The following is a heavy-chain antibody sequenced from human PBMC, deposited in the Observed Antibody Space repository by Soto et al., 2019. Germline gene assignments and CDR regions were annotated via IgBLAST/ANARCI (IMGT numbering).Heavy chain of an antibody. J-gene: IGHJ6*02. D-gene: IGHD2-2*02. CDR2: IRSRANNFAT. CDR1: GFIFSGSA. CDR3: ARGQGAAIGDYYYHGMDV. Sequence: EVQLVESGGGLVQPGGSLKLSCAASGFIFSGSAIHWVRQASGKGLEWVGRIRSRANNFATSSAASVKGRFTFSRDDSKNTAYLQMNTLKAEYTAVYYCARGQGAAIGDYYYHGMDVWGQGTTVTVSS. V-gene: IGHV3-73*02.